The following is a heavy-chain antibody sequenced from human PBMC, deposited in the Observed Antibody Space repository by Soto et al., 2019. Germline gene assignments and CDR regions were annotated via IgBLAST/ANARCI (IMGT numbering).Heavy chain of an antibody. D-gene: IGHD3-10*01. CDR3: ARKAPGRYYGSGSYYH. V-gene: IGHV1-8*01. CDR2: MNPNSGNT. J-gene: IGHJ5*02. CDR1: GYTFTSYD. Sequence: GGPVKVSCKASGYTFTSYDINWVRQATGQRLEWMGWMNPNSGNTGYAQKFQGRVTMTRNTSISTAYMELSSLRSEDTAVYYCARKAPGRYYGSGSYYHWGQGTLVTVSS.